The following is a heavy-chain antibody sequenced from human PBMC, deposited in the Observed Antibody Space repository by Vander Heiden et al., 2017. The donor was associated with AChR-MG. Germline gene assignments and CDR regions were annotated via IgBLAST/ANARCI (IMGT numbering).Heavy chain of an antibody. CDR1: GGTFSSYA. Sequence: QVQLVQSGAEVKKPGSSVKVSCKASGGTFSSYAISWVRQAPGQGLEWMGGIIPIFGTANYAQKFQGRVTITADESTSTAYMELSSLRSEDTAVYYCARGREQWRANAPVAFDIWGQGTMVTVSS. V-gene: IGHV1-69*01. J-gene: IGHJ3*02. CDR3: ARGREQWRANAPVAFDI. CDR2: IIPIFGTA. D-gene: IGHD6-19*01.